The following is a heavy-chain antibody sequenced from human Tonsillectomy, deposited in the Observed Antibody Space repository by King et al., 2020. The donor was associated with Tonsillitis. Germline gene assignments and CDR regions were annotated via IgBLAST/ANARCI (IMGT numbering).Heavy chain of an antibody. CDR1: GFRLSGSA. CDR2: IRSKVNNYAT. D-gene: IGHD4-17*01. V-gene: IGHV3-73*02. Sequence: VQLVESGGGLGQPGGSLKLSCAAYGFRLSGSAMHWVRQAAGKGLEWVGRIRSKVNNYATAYAASVKGRFTISRDDSKNTVYLQMNSLKTEDTALYYCTRVAAPQYGDFGYFWGQGTLVSVSS. J-gene: IGHJ4*02. CDR3: TRVAAPQYGDFGYF.